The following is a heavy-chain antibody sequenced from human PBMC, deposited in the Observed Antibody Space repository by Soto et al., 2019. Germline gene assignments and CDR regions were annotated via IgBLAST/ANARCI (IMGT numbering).Heavy chain of an antibody. CDR2: IYYSGST. J-gene: IGHJ4*02. D-gene: IGHD3-22*01. V-gene: IGHV4-59*01. Sequence: SETLSLTCTVSGGSISSYYWSWIRQPPGKGLEWIGYIYYSGSTNYNPSLKSRVTISVDTSKNQFSLRLSSVTAADTAVYYCARDSSGFDYWGQGTLVTVSS. CDR1: GGSISSYY. CDR3: ARDSSGFDY.